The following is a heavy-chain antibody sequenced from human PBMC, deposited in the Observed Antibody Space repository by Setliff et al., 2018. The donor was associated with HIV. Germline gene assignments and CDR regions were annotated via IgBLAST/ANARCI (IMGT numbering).Heavy chain of an antibody. J-gene: IGHJ5*02. Sequence: PSETLSLTCTVSGGSINSTSYYWGWIRQPPGNGLEWIGSIYHTGSTYYKPSLKSRVTISVDTSKNQFSLKLSSVTAADTAVYYCARDRVISVRGVLRSTFDPWGRGTRVTVSS. CDR2: IYHTGST. CDR1: GGSINSTSYY. V-gene: IGHV4-39*02. CDR3: ARDRVISVRGVLRSTFDP. D-gene: IGHD3-10*01.